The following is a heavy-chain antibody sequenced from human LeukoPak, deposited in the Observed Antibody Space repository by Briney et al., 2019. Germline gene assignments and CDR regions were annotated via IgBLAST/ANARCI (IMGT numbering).Heavy chain of an antibody. CDR3: ARDQGIFDY. V-gene: IGHV3-74*01. CDR1: GFTFSSYW. J-gene: IGHJ4*02. CDR2: INSDGSST. Sequence: GGSLRLSCAASGFTFSSYWMHWVRQAPGKGLVWVSHINSDGSSTSYADSVKGRFTISRDNAKNTMYLQMNSLRDEDSAVYYCARDQGIFDYWGQGTLVTVSS.